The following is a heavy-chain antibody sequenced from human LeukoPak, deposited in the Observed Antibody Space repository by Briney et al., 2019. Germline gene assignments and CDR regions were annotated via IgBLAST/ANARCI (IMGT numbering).Heavy chain of an antibody. V-gene: IGHV4-59*01. J-gene: IGHJ6*04. Sequence: SETLSLTCTVSGGSISSYYWSWIRQPPGKGLEWIGYIYYSGSTNYNPSLKSRVTISVDTSKNQFSLKLSSVTAADTAVYYCTRIGQAGTDVWGKGTTVTVSS. CDR3: TRIGQAGTDV. D-gene: IGHD1-1*01. CDR2: IYYSGST. CDR1: GGSISSYY.